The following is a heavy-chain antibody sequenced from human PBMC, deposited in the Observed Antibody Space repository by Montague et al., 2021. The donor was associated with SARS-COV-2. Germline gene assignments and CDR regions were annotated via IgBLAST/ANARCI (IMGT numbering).Heavy chain of an antibody. CDR2: IYYSGST. CDR1: GGSISSYY. V-gene: IGHV4-59*08. Sequence: SETLSLTCTVSGGSISSYYWSWIRQPPGKGLEWIGYIYYSGSTNYNSSLKSRVTISVDTSKNQFSLKLSSVTAADTAVYYCARGFDYWGQGTLSPSPQ. J-gene: IGHJ4*02. CDR3: ARGFDY.